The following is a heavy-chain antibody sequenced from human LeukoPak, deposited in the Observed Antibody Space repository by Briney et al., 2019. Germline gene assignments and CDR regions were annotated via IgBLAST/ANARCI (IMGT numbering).Heavy chain of an antibody. V-gene: IGHV1-69*05. CDR3: ARVTYYYDSSGYYAFDY. Sequence: ASVKVSCKASGGTFSSYAISWVRQAPGQGLEWMGGIIPIFGTANYTQKFQGRVTITTDESTSPAYMELSSLRSEDTAVYYCARVTYYYDSSGYYAFDYWGQGTLVTVSS. D-gene: IGHD3-22*01. J-gene: IGHJ4*02. CDR1: GGTFSSYA. CDR2: IIPIFGTA.